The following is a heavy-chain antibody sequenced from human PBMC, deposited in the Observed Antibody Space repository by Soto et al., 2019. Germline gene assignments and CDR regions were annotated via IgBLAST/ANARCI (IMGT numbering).Heavy chain of an antibody. CDR1: EFTFDDYA. CDR2: ISWSSVYT. D-gene: IGHD2-21*01. CDR3: GEDKSVGGEASTYYLDF. J-gene: IGHJ4*02. Sequence: EVQLVESGGGLVHPGRSLRLSCAASEFTFDDYAMHWVRQAPGKGLEWVAFISWSSVYTGYADSVKGRFTISRDNAKNSRYLEMNSLRPKDTAVYYGGEDKSVGGEASTYYLDFWGQGTLVTVSS. V-gene: IGHV3-9*01.